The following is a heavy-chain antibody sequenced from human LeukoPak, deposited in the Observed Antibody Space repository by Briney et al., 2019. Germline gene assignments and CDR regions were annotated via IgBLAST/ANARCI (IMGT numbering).Heavy chain of an antibody. CDR1: GGSFSGYY. CDR3: ARETGGGSPPRR. J-gene: IGHJ4*02. D-gene: IGHD1-26*01. V-gene: IGHV4-34*01. Sequence: NPSETLSLTCAVYGGSFSGYYWIWIRQPPGKGLECIGEINHSGSTNYNPYLQSRVPISVATSKNQFSLKLSSVTAADTAVYYCARETGGGSPPRRWGQGTLVTVSS. CDR2: INHSGST.